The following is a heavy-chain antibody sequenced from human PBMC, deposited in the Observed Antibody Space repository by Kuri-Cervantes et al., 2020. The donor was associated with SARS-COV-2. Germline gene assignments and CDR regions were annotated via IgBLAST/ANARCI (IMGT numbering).Heavy chain of an antibody. CDR2: IIPIFGTA. CDR3: ARSYYYDRLDY. Sequence: SVKVSCKASGGTFSSYAISWVRQAPGQGLEWMGGIIPIFGTANYAQKFQGRVTMTRDTSISTAYMELSRLGSDDTAVYYCARSYYYDRLDYWGQGTLVTVSS. D-gene: IGHD3-22*01. V-gene: IGHV1-69*05. CDR1: GGTFSSYA. J-gene: IGHJ4*02.